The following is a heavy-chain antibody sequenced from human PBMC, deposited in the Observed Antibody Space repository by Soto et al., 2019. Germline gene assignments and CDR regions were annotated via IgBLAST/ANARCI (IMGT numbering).Heavy chain of an antibody. CDR1: GFSFSHVW. Sequence: EVQLVECGGGLVETGGSLRLSCAASGFSFSHVWMNWVRQAPGKGLEWVGRIRSKTDGGTTDYAAPGKGRFTISRDDSKNTVYLQMISLKTEDTAVYYCTTDYYDSSGYYVLGYWGQGTLVTVSS. CDR3: TTDYYDSSGYYVLGY. J-gene: IGHJ4*02. CDR2: IRSKTDGGTT. V-gene: IGHV3-15*07. D-gene: IGHD3-22*01.